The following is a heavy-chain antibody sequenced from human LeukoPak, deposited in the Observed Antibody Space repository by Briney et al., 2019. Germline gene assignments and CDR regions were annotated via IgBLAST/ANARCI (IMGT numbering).Heavy chain of an antibody. J-gene: IGHJ6*02. Sequence: ASVKVSCKASGGTFSSYAISWVRQATGQGLEWMGWMNPNSGNTGYAQKFQGRVTMTRNTSISTAYMELSSLRSEDTAVYYCARDRSGHGMDVWGQGTTVTVSS. D-gene: IGHD6-19*01. V-gene: IGHV1-8*02. CDR1: GGTFSSYA. CDR3: ARDRSGHGMDV. CDR2: MNPNSGNT.